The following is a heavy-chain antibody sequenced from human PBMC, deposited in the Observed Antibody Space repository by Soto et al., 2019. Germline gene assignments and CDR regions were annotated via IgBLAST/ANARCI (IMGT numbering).Heavy chain of an antibody. CDR2: IYYSGST. Sequence: QVQLQESGPGLVKPSETLSLTCTVSGGSISSYYWSWIRQPPGKGLEWIGYIYYSGSTNYNPSLKSRVTISVDTSKNQFSLKLSSVTAADTAVYYWARDWGSVGWPPGYWGQGTLVTVSS. CDR3: ARDWGSVGWPPGY. J-gene: IGHJ4*02. D-gene: IGHD3-16*01. CDR1: GGSISSYY. V-gene: IGHV4-59*01.